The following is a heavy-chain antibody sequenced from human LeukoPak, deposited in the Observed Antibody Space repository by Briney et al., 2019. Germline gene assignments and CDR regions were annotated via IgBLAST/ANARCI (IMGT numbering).Heavy chain of an antibody. J-gene: IGHJ4*02. V-gene: IGHV3-30*18. CDR1: GFTFSSYG. Sequence: PGRSLRLSCAASGFTFSSYGMHWVRQAPGKGLEWVAVISYDGSSKYYADSVKGRFTISRDNSKNTLYLQMNSLRTEDTAVYYCAKDQVSPSFWGQGTLVTVSS. D-gene: IGHD2-2*01. CDR3: AKDQVSPSF. CDR2: ISYDGSSK.